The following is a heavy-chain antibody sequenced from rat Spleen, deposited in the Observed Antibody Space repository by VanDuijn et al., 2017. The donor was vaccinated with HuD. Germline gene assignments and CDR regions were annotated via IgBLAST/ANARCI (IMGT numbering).Heavy chain of an antibody. CDR1: GFSITSYH. CDR3: ARHDYYFDY. CDR2: IWRGGST. Sequence: QVRLKESGPRLVQPSQTLSVTCPVSGFSITSYHVSWVRQHPGKGLEWVGAIWRGGSTDYNSTLKSRLSISRDTSKNQVFLKMNSLQGDDTGTYYCARHDYYFDYWGQGVMVTVSS. J-gene: IGHJ2*01. V-gene: IGHV2-61*01. D-gene: IGHD1-12*01.